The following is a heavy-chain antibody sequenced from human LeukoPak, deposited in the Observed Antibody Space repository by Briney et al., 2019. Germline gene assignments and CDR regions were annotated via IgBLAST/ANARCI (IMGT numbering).Heavy chain of an antibody. V-gene: IGHV4-39*07. J-gene: IGHJ6*03. CDR2: INHSGST. D-gene: IGHD3-22*01. CDR1: GGSISSSSYY. Sequence: SETQSLTCTVSGGSISSSSYYWSWIRQPPGKGLEWIGEINHSGSTNYNPSLKSRVTISVDTSKNQFSLKLSSVTAADTAVYYCARRYYDSSGYYTHYYYYYMDVWGRGTTVTVSS. CDR3: ARRYYDSSGYYTHYYYYYMDV.